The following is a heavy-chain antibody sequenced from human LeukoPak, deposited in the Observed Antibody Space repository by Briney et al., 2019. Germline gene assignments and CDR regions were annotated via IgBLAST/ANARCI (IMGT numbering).Heavy chain of an antibody. D-gene: IGHD3-10*01. Sequence: SETLSLTCTVSGGSISSYYWSWIRQPAGQGLEGIGRIYTSGSTNYNPSLTSRVTMSVDTSKNQFSLTLSSVPPSAPPVSYCARTKRDVLLWFGGDLGYMDVWGKGTTVTVSS. V-gene: IGHV4-4*07. CDR3: ARTKRDVLLWFGGDLGYMDV. CDR2: IYTSGST. CDR1: GGSISSYY. J-gene: IGHJ6*03.